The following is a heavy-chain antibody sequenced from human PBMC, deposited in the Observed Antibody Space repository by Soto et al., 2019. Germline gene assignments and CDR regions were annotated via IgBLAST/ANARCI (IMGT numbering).Heavy chain of an antibody. D-gene: IGHD4-17*01. CDR1: GGTFSSYT. Sequence: ASVKVSCKASGGTFSSYTISWVRQAPGQGLEWMGRIIPILGIANYAQKFQGRVTITADKSTSTAYMELSSLRSEDTAVYYCARGTNYGDYRYYFDYWGQGTLVTVSS. V-gene: IGHV1-69*02. CDR2: IIPILGIA. CDR3: ARGTNYGDYRYYFDY. J-gene: IGHJ4*02.